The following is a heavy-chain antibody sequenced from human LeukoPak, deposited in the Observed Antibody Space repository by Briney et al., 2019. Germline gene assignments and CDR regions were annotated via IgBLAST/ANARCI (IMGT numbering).Heavy chain of an antibody. V-gene: IGHV3-21*01. J-gene: IGHJ4*02. CDR3: AREGRDYDSSGGFDY. CDR1: GFTFSSYS. D-gene: IGHD3-22*01. CDR2: ISSSSSYI. Sequence: GGSLRLSCAASGFTFSSYSMNWVRQAPGKGLEWVSSISSSSSYIYYADSVKGRFTISRDNAKNSLYLQMNSLRAEDTAVYYCAREGRDYDSSGGFDYWGQGTLVTVSS.